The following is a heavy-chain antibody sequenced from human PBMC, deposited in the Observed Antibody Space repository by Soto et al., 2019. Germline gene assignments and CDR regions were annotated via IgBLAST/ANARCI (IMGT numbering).Heavy chain of an antibody. CDR1: GDSISSSSYY. J-gene: IGHJ4*02. Sequence: SVTLSLTCTVSGDSISSSSYYWGWIRQPPGKGLEWIGSIYYSGSTYYNPSLKSRVTISVDTSKNQFSLKLSSVTAADTAVHYCARSGGLQHIDYWGQGTLVTVSS. CDR3: ARSGGLQHIDY. CDR2: IYYSGST. D-gene: IGHD4-4*01. V-gene: IGHV4-39*01.